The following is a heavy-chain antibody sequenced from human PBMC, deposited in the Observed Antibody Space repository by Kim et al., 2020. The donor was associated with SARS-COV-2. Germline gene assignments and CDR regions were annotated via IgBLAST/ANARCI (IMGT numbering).Heavy chain of an antibody. CDR2: INHSGST. CDR3: ARGVTMVRGVIRSWFDP. CDR1: GGSFSGYY. J-gene: IGHJ5*02. D-gene: IGHD3-10*01. V-gene: IGHV4-34*01. Sequence: SETLSLTCAVYGGSFSGYYWSWIRQPPGKGLEWIGEINHSGSTNYNPSLKSRVTISVDTSKNQFSLKLSSVTAADTAVYYCARGVTMVRGVIRSWFDPWG.